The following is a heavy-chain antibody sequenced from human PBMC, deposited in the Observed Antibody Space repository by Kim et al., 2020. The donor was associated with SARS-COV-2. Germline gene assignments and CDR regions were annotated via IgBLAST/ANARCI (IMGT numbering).Heavy chain of an antibody. V-gene: IGHV3-33*01. CDR3: AREGVFGSYSSSSLDY. Sequence: GGSLRLSCAASGFTFSSYGMHWVRQAPGKGLEWVAVIWYDGSNKYYADSVKGRFTISRDNSKNTLYLQMNSLRAEDTAVYYCAREGVFGSYSSSSLDYWGQGTLVTVSS. J-gene: IGHJ4*02. CDR1: GFTFSSYG. CDR2: IWYDGSNK. D-gene: IGHD6-6*01.